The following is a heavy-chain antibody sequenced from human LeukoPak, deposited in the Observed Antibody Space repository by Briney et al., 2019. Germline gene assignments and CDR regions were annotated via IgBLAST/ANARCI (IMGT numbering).Heavy chain of an antibody. CDR3: ARAMPHDNWFNP. CDR2: IYSDGITT. Sequence: PGGSLRLSCAASGFTFSSYWMHWVRQSPGRGLVWVSRIYSDGITTNYADSVKGRFTISRDNAKNTLYLQMNSLRAEDTAVYYCARAMPHDNWFNPWGQGSLVTVSS. V-gene: IGHV3-74*01. D-gene: IGHD2-2*01. J-gene: IGHJ5*02. CDR1: GFTFSSYW.